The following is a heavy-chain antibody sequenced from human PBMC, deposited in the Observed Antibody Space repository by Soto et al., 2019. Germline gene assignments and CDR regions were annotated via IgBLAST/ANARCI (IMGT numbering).Heavy chain of an antibody. Sequence: SETLSLTCTVSGGSISSYYWNWIRQPAGKGLEWIGRIYTSGNTNYNPSLKSRVTMSVDTSKNQFSLKLSSVTAADTAVYYCARVSYDSSGYYRDYWGQGTLVTVS. CDR1: GGSISSYY. CDR3: ARVSYDSSGYYRDY. CDR2: IYTSGNT. J-gene: IGHJ4*02. D-gene: IGHD3-22*01. V-gene: IGHV4-4*07.